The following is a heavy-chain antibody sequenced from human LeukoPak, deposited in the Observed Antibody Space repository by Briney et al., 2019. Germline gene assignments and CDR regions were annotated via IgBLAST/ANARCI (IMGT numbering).Heavy chain of an antibody. V-gene: IGHV3-23*01. D-gene: IGHD3-16*01. CDR2: ISSSGSST. Sequence: PGGSLRLSCAASGFTFRSYAMNWVRQAPGKGLEWDSTISSSGSSTYYADSVKGRFTTSRDNSKNTVYLLMNSLRAEDTAVYYCAKDGPASWGYFDYWGQGTPVTVSS. CDR1: GFTFRSYA. CDR3: AKDGPASWGYFDY. J-gene: IGHJ4*02.